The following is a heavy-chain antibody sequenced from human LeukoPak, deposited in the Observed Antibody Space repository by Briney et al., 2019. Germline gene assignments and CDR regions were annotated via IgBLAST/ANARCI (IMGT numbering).Heavy chain of an antibody. J-gene: IGHJ4*02. CDR3: AKDTRYCSSTSCYTFDY. Sequence: QSGGSLRLSCAASGFTFSSYAMSWVRQAPGKGLEWVSAISGSGGSTYYADSVKGRFTISRDNSKNTLYLQMNSLRAEDTAVYYCAKDTRYCSSTSCYTFDYWGQGILVTVSS. CDR2: ISGSGGST. CDR1: GFTFSSYA. V-gene: IGHV3-23*01. D-gene: IGHD2-2*02.